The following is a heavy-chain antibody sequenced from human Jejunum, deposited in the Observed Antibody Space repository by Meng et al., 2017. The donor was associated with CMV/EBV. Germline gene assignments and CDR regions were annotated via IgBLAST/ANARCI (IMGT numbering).Heavy chain of an antibody. CDR3: ARGLVRFGEHTDAMDV. CDR2: ISGYNGNT. V-gene: IGHV1-18*01. D-gene: IGHD3-10*01. J-gene: IGHJ6*02. CDR1: FDPYG. Sequence: FDPYGISWVRQAPGQWRGWMGWISGYNGNTNYAQKFQGRVTLTREISTTTAYMELRSLRSDDTAVYYCARGLVRFGEHTDAMDVWGPGTTVTVSS.